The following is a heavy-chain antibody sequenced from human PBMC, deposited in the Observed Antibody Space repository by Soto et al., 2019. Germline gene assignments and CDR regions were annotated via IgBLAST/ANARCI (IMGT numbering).Heavy chain of an antibody. J-gene: IGHJ4*02. Sequence: SETLSLTCAVYGGSFSGYYWSWIRQPPGKGLEWIGEINHSGSTNYNPSLKSRVTISVDTSKNQFSMKLSSVTAADTAVNYCARRSVRDSSGYYGDYWGQGTLVTVSS. CDR1: GGSFSGYY. CDR2: INHSGST. D-gene: IGHD3-22*01. V-gene: IGHV4-34*01. CDR3: ARRSVRDSSGYYGDY.